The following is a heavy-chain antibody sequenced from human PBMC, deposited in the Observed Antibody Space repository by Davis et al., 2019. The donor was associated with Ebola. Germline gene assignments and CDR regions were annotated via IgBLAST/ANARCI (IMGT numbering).Heavy chain of an antibody. D-gene: IGHD3-10*01. Sequence: AASVKVSCKASGYTFTSYDINWVRQATGQGLEWMGWMNPNSGNTGYAQKFQGRVTMTRNTSISTAYMELSSLRSEDTAVYYCARMKVLLWFGTLDYWGQGTLVTVSS. V-gene: IGHV1-8*01. CDR1: GYTFTSYD. CDR2: MNPNSGNT. CDR3: ARMKVLLWFGTLDY. J-gene: IGHJ4*02.